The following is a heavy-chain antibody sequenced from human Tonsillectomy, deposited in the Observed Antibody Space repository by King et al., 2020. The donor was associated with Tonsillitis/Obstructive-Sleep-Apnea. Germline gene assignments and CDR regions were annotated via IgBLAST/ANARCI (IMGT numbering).Heavy chain of an antibody. CDR1: GDSISSSNW. CDR3: ARDARMTTVTTNWFDL. J-gene: IGHJ5*02. Sequence: QLQESGPGLVKPSGTLSLTCAVSGDSISSSNWWSWVRQPPGKGLEWIGDIYHNGGTTYNPSLKSRVTISGDKSKNHFSLKLSSVTAADTAVYYCARDARMTTVTTNWFDLWGQGTLVTVSS. CDR2: IYHNGGT. V-gene: IGHV4-4*02. D-gene: IGHD4-11*01.